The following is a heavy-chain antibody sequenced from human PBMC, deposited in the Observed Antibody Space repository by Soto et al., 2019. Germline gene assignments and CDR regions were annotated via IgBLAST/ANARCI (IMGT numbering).Heavy chain of an antibody. CDR3: ARDYDILTGSIGY. CDR2: IYYSGST. Sequence: PSETLSLTCTVSGGSISSYYWSWIRQPPGKGLEWIGYIYYSGSTNYNPSLKSRVTISVDTSKNQFSLKLSSVTAADTAVYYCARDYDILTGSIGYWGQGTLVTVS. CDR1: GGSISSYY. V-gene: IGHV4-59*01. J-gene: IGHJ4*02. D-gene: IGHD3-9*01.